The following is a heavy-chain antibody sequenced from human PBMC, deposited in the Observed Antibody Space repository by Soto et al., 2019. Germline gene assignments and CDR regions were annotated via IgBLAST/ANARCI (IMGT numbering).Heavy chain of an antibody. J-gene: IGHJ4*02. CDR1: GFSLSTSEVG. Sequence: QITLKESGPTLVKPTQTLTLTCTFSGFSLSTSEVGVGWIRQPPGKALEWLALIYWSDEKRYSPSLSSRLTITKDTSKNQVVLTMTNMDPVDTATYYCAHRRGADYKGCFHYWGQGTLVTVSS. CDR2: IYWSDEK. CDR3: AHRRGADYKGCFHY. V-gene: IGHV2-5*01. D-gene: IGHD4-4*01.